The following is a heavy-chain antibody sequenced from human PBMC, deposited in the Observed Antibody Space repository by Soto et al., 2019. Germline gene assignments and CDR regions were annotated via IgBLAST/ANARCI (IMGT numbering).Heavy chain of an antibody. CDR2: IYYSGST. D-gene: IGHD3-16*01. Sequence: SETLSLTCTVSGGSISSGGYYWSWIRQHPGKGLEWIGYIYYSGSTYYNPSLKSRVTISVDTSKNQFSLKLSSVTAADTAVYYCARDVQRGGGGFDYWGQGTLVTVSS. CDR3: ARDVQRGGGGFDY. CDR1: GGSISSGGYY. J-gene: IGHJ4*02. V-gene: IGHV4-31*03.